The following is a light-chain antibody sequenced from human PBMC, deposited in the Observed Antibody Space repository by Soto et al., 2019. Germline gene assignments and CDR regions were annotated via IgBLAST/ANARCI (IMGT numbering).Light chain of an antibody. CDR3: QQNDKLPPA. J-gene: IGKJ2*01. Sequence: DIQMTQSPSSLSASVGDRVTITCQASQDISNYLNWYQQKPGKAPKLLIYDASNLETGVPSRFSGSGSGTDFTFTISSLQPEDIATYYCQQNDKLPPAFGQGTKLDIK. CDR1: QDISNY. CDR2: DAS. V-gene: IGKV1-33*01.